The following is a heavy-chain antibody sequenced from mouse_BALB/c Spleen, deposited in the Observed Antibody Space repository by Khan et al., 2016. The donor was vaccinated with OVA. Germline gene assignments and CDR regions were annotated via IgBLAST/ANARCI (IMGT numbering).Heavy chain of an antibody. D-gene: IGHD1-1*01. V-gene: IGHV3-2*02. CDR1: GYSITSGYA. Sequence: EVKLEESGPGLVKPSQSLSLTCTVTGYSITSGYAWNWIRQFPGNKLEWMGYISYSGVTSYTPSLKSRFSITRDTSKNQFFLQLNSVTTEDTAAYYCARGNYCGYYFDYWGQGTTLTVSS. J-gene: IGHJ2*01. CDR3: ARGNYCGYYFDY. CDR2: ISYSGVT.